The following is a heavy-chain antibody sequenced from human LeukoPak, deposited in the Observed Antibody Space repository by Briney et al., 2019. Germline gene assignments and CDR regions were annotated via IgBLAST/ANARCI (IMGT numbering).Heavy chain of an antibody. V-gene: IGHV3-23*01. CDR1: GFTVSTKY. D-gene: IGHD6-19*01. CDR3: AKDVRSSVHFDP. CDR2: ISGSGGST. J-gene: IGHJ5*02. Sequence: GGSLRLSCAASGFTVSTKYMSWVRQAPGKGLEWVSAISGSGGSTYYADSVKGRFTISRDNSKNTLYLQMNSLRAEDTAVYYCAKDVRSSVHFDPWGQGTLVTVSS.